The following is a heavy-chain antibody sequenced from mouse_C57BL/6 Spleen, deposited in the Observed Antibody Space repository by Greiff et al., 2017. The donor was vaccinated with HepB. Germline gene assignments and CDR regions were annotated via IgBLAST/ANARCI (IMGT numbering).Heavy chain of an antibody. CDR2: IDPSDSYT. V-gene: IGHV1-69*01. J-gene: IGHJ4*01. D-gene: IGHD2-1*01. CDR3: ARHYYGNSYAMDY. Sequence: QVQLQQPGAELVMPGASVKLSCKASGYTFTSYWMHWVKQRPGQGLEWIGEIDPSDSYTNYNQKFKGKSTLTVDKSSSTAYMQLSSLTSEDSAVYYCARHYYGNSYAMDYWGQGTSVTVSS. CDR1: GYTFTSYW.